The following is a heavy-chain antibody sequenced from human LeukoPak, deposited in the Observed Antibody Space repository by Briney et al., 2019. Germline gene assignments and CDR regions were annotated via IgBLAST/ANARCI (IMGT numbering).Heavy chain of an antibody. J-gene: IGHJ3*02. CDR2: ISGSRTST. CDR1: GFTFSDFY. V-gene: IGHV3-11*01. D-gene: IGHD3-9*01. Sequence: GGSLRLSCAASGFTFSDFYMIWIRQAPGEGLEWISYISGSRTSTFYADSVKGRFSTSRDNANNLMYLQMNSLRDDDTAVYYRARGKSDLFRGAFEIWGQGTMVTVSP. CDR3: ARGKSDLFRGAFEI.